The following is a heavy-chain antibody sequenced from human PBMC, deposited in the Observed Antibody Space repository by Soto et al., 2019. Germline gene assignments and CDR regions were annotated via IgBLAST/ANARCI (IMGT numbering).Heavy chain of an antibody. D-gene: IGHD2-15*01. CDR3: ARGRSSGAYAYFDS. Sequence: GGSLRLSCAAAGFTFSSSAMSWVRQAPGNGLEWVSGINNIGRSTDYADAMKGRFTISRDNSRNTLYLQIYSLRVEDTAAYYCARGRSSGAYAYFDSWGQGTLVTVSS. CDR2: INNIGRST. J-gene: IGHJ4*02. CDR1: GFTFSSSA. V-gene: IGHV3-23*01.